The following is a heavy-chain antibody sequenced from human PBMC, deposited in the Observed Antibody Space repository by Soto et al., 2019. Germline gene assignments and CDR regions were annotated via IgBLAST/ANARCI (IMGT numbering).Heavy chain of an antibody. Sequence: QVQLQESGPGLVKPSQTLSLTCTVSGGSISSGGYYWSWIRQHPGKGLEWIGYIYYSGSTYYNPSLKSRVTISVDTSKNQFSLKRSSVTAADTAVYYCAASSSWAHNWFDPWGQGTLVTVSS. J-gene: IGHJ5*02. CDR3: AASSSWAHNWFDP. CDR2: IYYSGST. CDR1: GGSISSGGYY. V-gene: IGHV4-31*03. D-gene: IGHD6-13*01.